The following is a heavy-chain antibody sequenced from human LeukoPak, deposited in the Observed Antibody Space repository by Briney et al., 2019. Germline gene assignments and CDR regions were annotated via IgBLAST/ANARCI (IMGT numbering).Heavy chain of an antibody. CDR3: AGGQGWLLDY. CDR2: IKQDGSEQ. D-gene: IGHD2-15*01. CDR1: GFXFSSYW. J-gene: IGHJ4*02. Sequence: PGGSLRLSCAASGFXFSSYWMTWVRRAPGKGLEWVANIKQDGSEQYYVDSVRGRFTISRDNAKNSLFLQMNSLRVEDTAVYYCAGGQGWLLDYWGQGALVTVSS. V-gene: IGHV3-7*05.